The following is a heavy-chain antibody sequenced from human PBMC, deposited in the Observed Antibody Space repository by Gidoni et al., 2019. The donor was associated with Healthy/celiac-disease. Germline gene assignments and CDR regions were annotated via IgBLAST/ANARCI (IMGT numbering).Heavy chain of an antibody. V-gene: IGHV1-2*02. CDR1: GYTFTGDY. D-gene: IGHD6-13*01. J-gene: IGHJ5*02. CDR3: AGGWVYSSGWYGNWFDP. CDR2: IHPNSGGT. Sequence: QSGAEVKKPGASVKVSCKASGYTFTGDYMHWVRQAPGQGLEWMGWIHPNSGGTNYAQKFQGRVTMTRDTSISTAYMELSRLRSDDTAVYYCAGGWVYSSGWYGNWFDPWGQGTLVTVSS.